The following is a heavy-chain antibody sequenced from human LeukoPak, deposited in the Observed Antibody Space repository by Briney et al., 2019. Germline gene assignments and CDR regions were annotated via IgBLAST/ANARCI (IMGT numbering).Heavy chain of an antibody. J-gene: IGHJ4*02. D-gene: IGHD1-1*01. V-gene: IGHV1-24*01. CDR2: FDPEDDEA. CDR1: GYSLSELS. CDR3: ATDVTGTAPYDF. Sequence: EASVKVSCKVSGYSLSELSIHWVRQAPGKGLEWMGGFDPEDDEAIYAQSLQGRVTMTEDTSTDTAYMELSGLTSDDAAVYYCATDVTGTAPYDFWSQGTLVTVS.